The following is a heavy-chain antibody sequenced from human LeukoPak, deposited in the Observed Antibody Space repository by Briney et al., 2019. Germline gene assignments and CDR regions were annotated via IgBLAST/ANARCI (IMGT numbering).Heavy chain of an antibody. V-gene: IGHV4-34*01. CDR1: GGSFSGYY. D-gene: IGHD3-22*01. J-gene: IGHJ6*03. CDR3: ARGRQEVSMIVVVMTAVSYYLDV. CDR2: MNPSGST. Sequence: SETLSLTCAVYGGSFSGYYWTWIRQTPEKGLEWIGEMNPSGSTNYNPSLKSRVTTSVDTSKNQFSLELSSVTAADTGVYYCARGRQEVSMIVVVMTAVSYYLDVWGKGSPVTAS.